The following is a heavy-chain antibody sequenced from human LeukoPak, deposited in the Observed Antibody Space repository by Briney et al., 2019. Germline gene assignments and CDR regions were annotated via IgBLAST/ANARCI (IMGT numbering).Heavy chain of an antibody. CDR3: ANPPDGQWLVDWFDP. CDR2: ISGSGGST. D-gene: IGHD6-19*01. Sequence: GGSLRLSCAASGFTFSSYAMSWVRQAPGKGLEWVSAISGSGGSTYYADSVKGRFTISRDNSKNTLYLQMNSLRAEDTAVYYCANPPDGQWLVDWFDPWGQGTLVTVSS. J-gene: IGHJ5*02. CDR1: GFTFSSYA. V-gene: IGHV3-23*01.